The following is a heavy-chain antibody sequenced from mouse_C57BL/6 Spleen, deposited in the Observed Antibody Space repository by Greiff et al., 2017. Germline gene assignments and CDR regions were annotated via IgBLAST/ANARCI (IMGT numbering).Heavy chain of an antibody. CDR3: ARAGTAFDY. CDR2: IHPSSGYT. D-gene: IGHD1-2*01. V-gene: IGHV1-4*01. CDR1: GYTFTSYT. Sequence: QVQLQQSGAELARPGASVKMSCKASGYTFTSYTMHWVKQRPGQGLEWIGYIHPSSGYTKYNQKFKDKATLTADKSSSTAYMQLSSLTSEDSAVYYWARAGTAFDYWGQGTTRTVSS. J-gene: IGHJ2*01.